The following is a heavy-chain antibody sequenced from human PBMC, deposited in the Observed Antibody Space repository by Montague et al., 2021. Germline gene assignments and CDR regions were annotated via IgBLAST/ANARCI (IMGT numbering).Heavy chain of an antibody. D-gene: IGHD1-14*01. CDR1: GFTFSYYY. CDR2: INTSGSTI. CDR3: ARIRKGADY. Sequence: SLRLSCAASGFTFSYYYMSWIRQAPGKGLAWVSYINTSGSTIFYXDSVKGRFTISRDNAKNSLYLQMNSLRAEDTAVYYCARIRKGADYWGQGTLVTVSS. J-gene: IGHJ4*02. V-gene: IGHV3-11*01.